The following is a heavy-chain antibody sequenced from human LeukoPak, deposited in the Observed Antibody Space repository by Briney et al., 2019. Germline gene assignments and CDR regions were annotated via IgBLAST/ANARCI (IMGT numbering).Heavy chain of an antibody. J-gene: IGHJ4*02. CDR1: GFTFSSYW. V-gene: IGHV3-7*01. CDR2: IKQDGSEK. Sequence: GGSLRLSCAASGFTFSSYWMSWVRQAPGKGLEWVANIKQDGSEKYYVDSVKGRFTISRDNAKNSLYLQMSSLRAEDTAVYYCARFQYYDLLPGYYNSDHWGQGTLVTVSS. D-gene: IGHD3-9*01. CDR3: ARFQYYDLLPGYYNSDH.